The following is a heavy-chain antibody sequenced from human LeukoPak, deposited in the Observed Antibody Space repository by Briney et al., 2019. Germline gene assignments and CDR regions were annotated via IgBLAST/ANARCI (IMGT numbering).Heavy chain of an antibody. CDR2: ISIYNGNT. J-gene: IGHJ4*02. V-gene: IGHV1-18*04. D-gene: IGHD2-21*02. CDR1: GYTLSSYG. Sequence: GASVKVSCKASGYTLSSYGVNWVRQAPGQGLEWMGWISIYNGNTEYAQILQGRVTMTTDTSTSTVYMELTSLRSDDTAVYYCASNPRGDSWTLDYWGQGTLVTVSS. CDR3: ASNPRGDSWTLDY.